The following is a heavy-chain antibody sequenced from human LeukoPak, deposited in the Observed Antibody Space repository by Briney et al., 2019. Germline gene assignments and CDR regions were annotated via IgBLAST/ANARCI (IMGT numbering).Heavy chain of an antibody. Sequence: GGSLRLSCVASGFDFSDAWMTWVRQAPGKGPEWVARIKGMSAGGTTDYAAPVKGRFTISRDDSKNTLYLEMNSLEIKDTAIYYCVTPPNWGQGTLVTVSS. CDR1: GFDFSDAW. V-gene: IGHV3-15*01. CDR2: IKGMSAGGTT. J-gene: IGHJ4*02. CDR3: VTPPN.